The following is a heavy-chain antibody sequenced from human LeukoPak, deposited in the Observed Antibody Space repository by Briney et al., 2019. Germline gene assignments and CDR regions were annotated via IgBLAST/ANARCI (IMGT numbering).Heavy chain of an antibody. CDR1: GFTLSSYW. V-gene: IGHV3-74*01. CDR2: INGDGSST. J-gene: IGHJ5*02. CDR3: ARLLECTSTSCYEGWFDP. Sequence: GGSLRLSCVASGFTLSSYWMHWVRQTPGKGLVWVSRINGDGSSTSYADSVKGRFTVSRDNAKNTLYLQMNSLRAEDTAVYYCARLLECTSTSCYEGWFDPWGQGTLVTVSS. D-gene: IGHD2-2*01.